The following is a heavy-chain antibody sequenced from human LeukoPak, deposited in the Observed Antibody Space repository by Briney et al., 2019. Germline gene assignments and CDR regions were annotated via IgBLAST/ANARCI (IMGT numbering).Heavy chain of an antibody. J-gene: IGHJ4*02. CDR2: ISYDGSNK. CDR3: ASSVVAVANDY. D-gene: IGHD6-19*01. V-gene: IGHV3-30-3*01. CDR1: GFTFSSYA. Sequence: PGGSLRLSCAASGFTFSSYALHWVRQAPGKGLEWVAVISYDGSNKYYADSVKGRFTISRDNSKNTLYLQMNSLRAEDTAVYYCASSVVAVANDYWGQGTLVTVSS.